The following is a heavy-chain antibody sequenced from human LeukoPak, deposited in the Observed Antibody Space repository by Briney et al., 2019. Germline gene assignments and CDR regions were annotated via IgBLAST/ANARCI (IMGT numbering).Heavy chain of an antibody. CDR1: GFTFSSYW. CDR3: AGAPYYYDSSGPNWFDP. Sequence: GGSLRLSCAASGFTFSSYWMHWVRQAPGKGLVWVSRISSDGGSTIYADSVKGRFTISRDNAKNTLYLQMNSLTAEDTAVYYCAGAPYYYDSSGPNWFDPWGQGTLVTVSS. J-gene: IGHJ5*02. CDR2: ISSDGGST. V-gene: IGHV3-74*01. D-gene: IGHD3-22*01.